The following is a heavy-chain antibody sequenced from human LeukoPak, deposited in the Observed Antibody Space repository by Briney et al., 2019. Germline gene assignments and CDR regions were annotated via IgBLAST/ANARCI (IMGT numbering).Heavy chain of an antibody. CDR1: GYTFTGYY. Sequence: ASVTVSCKASGYTFTGYYMHWVRQAPGQGLEWMGRINPNSGGTNYAQKFQGRVTMTRDTSISTAYMELSRLRSGDTAVYYCARDVVGFGESPRLYYYYYGMDVWGQGTTVTVSS. V-gene: IGHV1-2*06. CDR3: ARDVVGFGESPRLYYYYYGMDV. J-gene: IGHJ6*02. CDR2: INPNSGGT. D-gene: IGHD3-10*01.